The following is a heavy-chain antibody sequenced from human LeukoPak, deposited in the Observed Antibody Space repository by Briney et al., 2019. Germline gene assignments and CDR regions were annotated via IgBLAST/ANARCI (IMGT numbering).Heavy chain of an antibody. CDR1: GFTFSTYG. J-gene: IGHJ4*02. CDR3: AKDHDNGSSFDY. CDR2: ISYDGSDK. V-gene: IGHV3-30*18. Sequence: GGSLRLSCAASGFTFSTYGMHWVRQAPGKGPEWVAVISYDGSDKRYTDSVKGRLTISRDNSKNTLYLQMSSLTAEDTAVYYCAKDHDNGSSFDYWGQGTLVTVSS. D-gene: IGHD1-26*01.